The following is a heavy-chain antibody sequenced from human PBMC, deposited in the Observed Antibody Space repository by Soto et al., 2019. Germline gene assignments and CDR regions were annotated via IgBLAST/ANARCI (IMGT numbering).Heavy chain of an antibody. J-gene: IGHJ3*02. Sequence: EVQLVESGGGLVQPGESLRLSCAASGFTFSYYWMHWVRQAPGKGLVWVSRIHSDGSSTTYADSVKGRFTISRDNARNTLYLQMNSLRVEDTAVYYCARGDRGAFDIWGQGTVVTVSS. D-gene: IGHD1-26*01. CDR2: IHSDGSST. CDR1: GFTFSYYW. CDR3: ARGDRGAFDI. V-gene: IGHV3-74*01.